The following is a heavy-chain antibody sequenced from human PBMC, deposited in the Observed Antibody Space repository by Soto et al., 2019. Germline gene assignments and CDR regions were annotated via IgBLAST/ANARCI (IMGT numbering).Heavy chain of an antibody. CDR3: AKLRASAVADFDY. D-gene: IGHD6-19*01. J-gene: IGHJ4*02. CDR2: ISGSGSST. V-gene: IGHV3-23*01. CDR1: GFSMSNFA. Sequence: PGGSLRLSCAASGFSMSNFAMSWVRQAPGKGLEWVSAISGSGSSTYYADSVKGRFTISRDNSQNTLYLQMNSLRAEDTAVYYCAKLRASAVADFDYWGQGTQVTVSS.